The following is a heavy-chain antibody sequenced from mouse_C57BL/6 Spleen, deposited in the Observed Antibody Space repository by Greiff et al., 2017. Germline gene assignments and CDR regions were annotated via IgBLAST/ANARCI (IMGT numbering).Heavy chain of an antibody. D-gene: IGHD6-5*01. V-gene: IGHV1-59*01. CDR2: IDPSDSYT. Sequence: QVQLQQSGAELVRPGTSVKLSCKASGYTFTSYWMHWVKQRPGQGLEWIGVIDPSDSYTNYNQKFKGKATLTVDTSSSTAYMQLSSLKSEDSAVYYCARYALVYFDYWGQGTTLTVSS. CDR3: ARYALVYFDY. CDR1: GYTFTSYW. J-gene: IGHJ2*01.